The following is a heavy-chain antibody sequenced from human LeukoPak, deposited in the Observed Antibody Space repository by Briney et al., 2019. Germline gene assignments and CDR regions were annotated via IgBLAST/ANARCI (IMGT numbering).Heavy chain of an antibody. V-gene: IGHV4-34*01. Sequence: SETLSLTCAVYGGSFSGYYWSWIRQPPGKGLEWIGEINHSGSTNYNPSLKSRVTISVDTSKNQFSLKLSSVTAADTAVYYCATLGAAGASDYWGRGTLVTVSS. J-gene: IGHJ4*02. CDR1: GGSFSGYY. CDR3: ATLGAAGASDY. CDR2: INHSGST. D-gene: IGHD3-10*01.